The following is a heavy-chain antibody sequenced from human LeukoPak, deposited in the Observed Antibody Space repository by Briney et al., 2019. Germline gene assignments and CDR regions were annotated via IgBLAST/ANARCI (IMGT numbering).Heavy chain of an antibody. V-gene: IGHV3-33*01. Sequence: GGSLRLSCAASGFTFTSYGMHWVHQAPGKGLDWVALIWDDGNNKYYADSVKGRFTISRDNSKNTLYLQMNSLRAEDTAVYYCARDNGEWRLNWFDHWGQGTLVTVSS. CDR2: IWDDGNNK. D-gene: IGHD2-8*01. CDR1: GFTFTSYG. CDR3: ARDNGEWRLNWFDH. J-gene: IGHJ5*02.